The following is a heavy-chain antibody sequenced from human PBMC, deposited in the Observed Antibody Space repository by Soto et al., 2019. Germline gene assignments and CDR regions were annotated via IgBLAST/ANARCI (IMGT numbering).Heavy chain of an antibody. Sequence: GGSLRLSYAAAGFAFSCYAIIWVHQAPGKGLEWVSAMSGSGGTTFYADSVKGRFSIFRDNSKNMLHLQMNSLRDEDTAVYYCAKSNVVVWLFYFDNWGQGTLVTVS. V-gene: IGHV3-23*01. CDR3: AKSNVVVWLFYFDN. J-gene: IGHJ4*02. D-gene: IGHD2-15*01. CDR1: GFAFSCYA. CDR2: MSGSGGTT.